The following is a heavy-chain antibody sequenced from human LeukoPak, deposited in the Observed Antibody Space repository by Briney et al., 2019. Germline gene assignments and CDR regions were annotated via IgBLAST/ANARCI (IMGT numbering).Heavy chain of an antibody. CDR1: GFTFSNYG. CDR2: ISYDGSNK. D-gene: IGHD3-22*01. CDR3: AKPAYYYDSSGYLDY. J-gene: IGHJ4*02. V-gene: IGHV3-30*18. Sequence: GGSLRLSCAASGFTFSNYGMHWVRQAPGKGLEWVAVISYDGSNKYYADSVKGRFTISRDNSKNTLYLQMNSLRAEDTAVYYCAKPAYYYDSSGYLDYWGQGTLVTVSS.